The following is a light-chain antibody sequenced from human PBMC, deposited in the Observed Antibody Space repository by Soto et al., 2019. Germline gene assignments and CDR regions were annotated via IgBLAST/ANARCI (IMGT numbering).Light chain of an antibody. Sequence: DIQLTQSPSFLSASVGARVTITCRASQGIAASLAWYQQKPGNPPRLLIYADSTLQSGVPSRFSGSGSGTRGTLTISSLEPEDFATYYCQQTRTYPRTFGGGTKVEMK. CDR1: QGIAAS. J-gene: IGKJ4*01. V-gene: IGKV1-9*01. CDR2: ADS. CDR3: QQTRTYPRT.